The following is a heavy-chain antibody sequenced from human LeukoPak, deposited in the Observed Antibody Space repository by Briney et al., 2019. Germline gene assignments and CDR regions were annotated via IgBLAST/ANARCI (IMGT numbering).Heavy chain of an antibody. J-gene: IGHJ4*02. CDR2: INHSGST. CDR1: GGSFSGYY. D-gene: IGHD2-15*01. Sequence: SETLSLTCAVYGGSFSGYYWSWIRQPPGKGLEWIGEINHSGSTNYNPSLKSRVTISVDTSKNQFSLKLSSVTAADTAVYYCARGIDCSDGSCYSNYFDYWGQGTLVTVSS. V-gene: IGHV4-34*01. CDR3: ARGIDCSDGSCYSNYFDY.